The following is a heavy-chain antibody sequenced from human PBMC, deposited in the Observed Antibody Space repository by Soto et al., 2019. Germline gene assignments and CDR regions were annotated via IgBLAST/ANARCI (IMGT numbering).Heavy chain of an antibody. CDR2: VFHTGNT. J-gene: IGHJ4*02. V-gene: IGHV4-34*12. CDR3: ARKAWVRFDY. CDR1: GVYMSVYY. D-gene: IGHD7-27*01. Sequence: PSETLSLTCTIAGVYMSVYYLRWVRQPPGKGLEWIGEVFHTGNTNYNPSLKSRVTMSVDKSTNEFSLKVTSVTAADTAIYYCARKAWVRFDYWGQGDLVTVSS.